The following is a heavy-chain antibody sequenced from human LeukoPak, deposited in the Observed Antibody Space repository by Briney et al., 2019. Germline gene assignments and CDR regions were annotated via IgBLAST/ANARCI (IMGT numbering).Heavy chain of an antibody. J-gene: IGHJ4*02. D-gene: IGHD3-9*01. Sequence: ASVKVSCKASGYTFTSYGISWVRQAPGQGLEWMGWISAYNGNTNYAQKLQGRVTMTTDTSTSTAYMELRSLRSDDTAVYYCARPRYLGDKYDILTGWPYFDYWGQGTLVTVSS. CDR3: ARPRYLGDKYDILTGWPYFDY. V-gene: IGHV1-18*01. CDR1: GYTFTSYG. CDR2: ISAYNGNT.